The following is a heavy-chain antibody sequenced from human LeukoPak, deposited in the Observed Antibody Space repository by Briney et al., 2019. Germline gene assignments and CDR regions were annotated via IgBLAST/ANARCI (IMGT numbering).Heavy chain of an antibody. V-gene: IGHV4-39*01. CDR2: IYYGGST. D-gene: IGHD6-13*01. CDR3: ARCGIAAAGRFDP. CDR1: GGSISRSSYY. Sequence: SETLSLTCTVSGGSISRSSYYWGWIRQTPGKGPEWIGSIYYGGSTYYNPSLKSRVTISVDTSKNQFSLKLSSVTAADTAVYYCARCGIAAAGRFDPRGQGTLVTVSS. J-gene: IGHJ5*02.